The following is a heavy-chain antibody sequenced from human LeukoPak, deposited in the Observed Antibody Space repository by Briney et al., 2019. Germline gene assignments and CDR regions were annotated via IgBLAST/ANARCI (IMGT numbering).Heavy chain of an antibody. CDR1: AFSFSSYI. J-gene: IGHJ4*02. Sequence: GRSLRLSCAGSAFSFSSYIMNSVRHAPGKWLEWLSSISESSVNINYADSVKGRFTISRENAKYSLYLQMTSLRAEDTAMYYCARSYYDSSGYPHSDLDYWGQGTLVTVSS. D-gene: IGHD3-22*01. V-gene: IGHV3-21*01. CDR2: ISESSVNI. CDR3: ARSYYDSSGYPHSDLDY.